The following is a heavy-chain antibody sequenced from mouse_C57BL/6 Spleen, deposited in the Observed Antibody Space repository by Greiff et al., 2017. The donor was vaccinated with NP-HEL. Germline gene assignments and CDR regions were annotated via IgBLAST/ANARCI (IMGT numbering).Heavy chain of an antibody. V-gene: IGHV1-53*01. CDR2: INPSNGGT. J-gene: IGHJ1*01. CDR1: GYTFTSYW. Sequence: QVQLQQPGTELVKPGASVKLSCKASGYTFTSYWMHWVKQRPGQGLEWIGNINPSNGGTNYNEKFKSKATLTVDKSSSTAYMQLSSLTSEDFTVYYCARSRLSCGSGVWYFDVWGPGTPVTVSS. D-gene: IGHD1-1*01. CDR3: ARSRLSCGSGVWYFDV.